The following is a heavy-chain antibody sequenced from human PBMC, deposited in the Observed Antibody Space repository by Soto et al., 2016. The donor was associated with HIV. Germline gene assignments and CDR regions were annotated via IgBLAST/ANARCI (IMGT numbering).Heavy chain of an antibody. D-gene: IGHD6-13*01. Sequence: EVQLVESGGGLVQPGRSLRLSCAASGFTFDDYAMHWVRQAPGKGLEWVSGISWNSGSIGYADSVKGRFTISRDNAKNSLYLQMNSLRAEDMALYYCAKAQGIAAAGTPFDYWGQGTLVTVSS. CDR3: AKAQGIAAAGTPFDY. CDR2: ISWNSGSI. J-gene: IGHJ4*02. V-gene: IGHV3-9*03. CDR1: GFTFDDYA.